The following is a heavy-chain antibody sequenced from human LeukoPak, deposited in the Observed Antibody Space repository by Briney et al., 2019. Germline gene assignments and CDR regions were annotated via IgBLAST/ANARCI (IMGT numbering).Heavy chain of an antibody. V-gene: IGHV4-61*02. CDR1: GGSISSSSYY. J-gene: IGHJ5*02. D-gene: IGHD2-2*01. CDR2: IYTSGST. CDR3: ARDFIVVGRNNWFDP. Sequence: PSETLSLTCTVSGGSISSSSYYWSWIRQPAGKGLEWIGRIYTSGSTNYNPSLKSRVTMSVDTSKNQFSLKLSSVTAADTAVYYCARDFIVVGRNNWFDPWGQGTLVTVSS.